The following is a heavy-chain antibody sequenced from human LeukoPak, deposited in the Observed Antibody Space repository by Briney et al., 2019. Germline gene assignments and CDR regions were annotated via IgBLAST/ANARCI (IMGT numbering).Heavy chain of an antibody. J-gene: IGHJ6*02. CDR3: ARGHYGLDV. CDR2: INPGGSFI. Sequence: GGSLRLSCVASGYTFSDWYISWLRQAPGKGLEWISYINPGGSFIYYTDSVKGRFALSRDNAKNSVYLQLSSLRAEDTAVYYCARGHYGLDVWGQGATVTVSS. V-gene: IGHV3-11*01. CDR1: GYTFSDWY.